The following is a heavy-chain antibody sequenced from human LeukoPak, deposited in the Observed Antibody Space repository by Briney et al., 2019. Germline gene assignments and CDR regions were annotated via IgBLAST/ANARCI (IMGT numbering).Heavy chain of an antibody. CDR1: GFTFSSYG. CDR2: IRYDGSNK. V-gene: IGHV3-30*02. D-gene: IGHD6-13*01. J-gene: IGHJ4*02. CDR3: AILGYSSTAFDY. Sequence: QTGGSLRLSCAASGFTFSSYGMHWVRQAPGKGLEWVAFIRYDGSNKYYAESVKGRFTISRDNSKNTLYLQMNSLRAEDTAVYYCAILGYSSTAFDYWGQGTLVTVSS.